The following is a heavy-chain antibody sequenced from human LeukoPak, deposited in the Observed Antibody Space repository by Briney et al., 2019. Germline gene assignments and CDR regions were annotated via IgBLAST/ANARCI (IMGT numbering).Heavy chain of an antibody. V-gene: IGHV4-61*02. CDR1: GGSISSGSYY. J-gene: IGHJ5*02. CDR2: IYTSGST. Sequence: KASETLSLTCTVSGGSISSGSYYWSWIRQPAGKGLEWIGRIYTSGSTNYNPSLKSRVTISVDTSKNQFSMKLSSVTAADTAVYCCAREHDPRTGSWFDPWGQGTLVTVSS. D-gene: IGHD7-27*01. CDR3: AREHDPRTGSWFDP.